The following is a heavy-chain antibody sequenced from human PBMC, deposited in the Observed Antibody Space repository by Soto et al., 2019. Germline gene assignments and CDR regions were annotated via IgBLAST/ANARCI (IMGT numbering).Heavy chain of an antibody. J-gene: IGHJ5*02. Sequence: ASVKVSCKASGYTFTSYYMHWVRQAPGQGLEWMGIIDPSGGSTSYAQKFQGRVTISIDTSKNQFSLELASVTAADTAVYYCARTPIIYYDKSGYPNWFDPWGQGTLVTVSS. V-gene: IGHV1-46*01. CDR3: ARTPIIYYDKSGYPNWFDP. CDR2: IDPSGGST. D-gene: IGHD3-22*01. CDR1: GYTFTSYY.